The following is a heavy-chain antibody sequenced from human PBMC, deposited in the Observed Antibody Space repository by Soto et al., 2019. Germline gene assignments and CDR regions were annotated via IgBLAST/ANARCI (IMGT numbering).Heavy chain of an antibody. V-gene: IGHV1-69*13. CDR3: LRGYCSSTSCPYYYYYGMDV. Sequence: SVKVSCKASGGTFSSYAISWVRQAPGQGLEWMGGIIPIFGTANYAQKFQGRVTITADESTSTAYMELSSLRSEDTAVYYCLRGYCSSTSCPYYYYYGMDVWGQGTTVTVSS. CDR2: IIPIFGTA. D-gene: IGHD2-2*01. J-gene: IGHJ6*02. CDR1: GGTFSSYA.